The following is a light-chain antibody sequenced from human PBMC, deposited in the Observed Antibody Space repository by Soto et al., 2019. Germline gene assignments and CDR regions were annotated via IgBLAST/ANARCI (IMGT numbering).Light chain of an antibody. CDR2: QVT. CDR3: SSFGGSNSVI. Sequence: QSALTQPPSASGSPGQSVTISCTGNSGAIGAYRYVSWYQQHPGQVPKLIIYQVTKRPSGVPDRFSASKSGNTASLTVSGLQAEDEAVYYCSSFGGSNSVIFGGGTKLTVL. J-gene: IGLJ2*01. CDR1: SGAIGAYRY. V-gene: IGLV2-8*01.